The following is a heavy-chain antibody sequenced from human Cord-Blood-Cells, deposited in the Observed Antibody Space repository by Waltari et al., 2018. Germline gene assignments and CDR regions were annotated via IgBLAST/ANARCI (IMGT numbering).Heavy chain of an antibody. V-gene: IGHV3-53*01. CDR1: GFTVRSNH. J-gene: IGHJ4*02. CDR3: ARVYGSGSGDDY. D-gene: IGHD3-10*01. CDR2: IYSGGST. Sequence: EVQLVESGGGLIQPGGSLRVSCAASGFTVRSNHMSGVRQAPGKGLEWVSVIYSGGSTYYADSVKGRFTISRDNSKNTLYLQMNSLRAEDTAVYYCARVYGSGSGDDYWGQGTLVTVSS.